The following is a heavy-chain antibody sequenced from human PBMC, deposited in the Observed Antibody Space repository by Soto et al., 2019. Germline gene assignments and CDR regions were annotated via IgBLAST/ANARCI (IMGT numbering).Heavy chain of an antibody. CDR2: IIPIFGTA. CDR1: GYTFTSYG. Sequence: EASVKVSCKASGYTFTSYGISWVRQAPGQGLEWMGGIIPIFGTANYAQKFQGRVTITADESTSTAYMELSSLRSEDTAVYYCARVGYYGDYVFYYYYGMDVWGQGTTVTVSS. D-gene: IGHD4-17*01. J-gene: IGHJ6*02. V-gene: IGHV1-69*13. CDR3: ARVGYYGDYVFYYYYGMDV.